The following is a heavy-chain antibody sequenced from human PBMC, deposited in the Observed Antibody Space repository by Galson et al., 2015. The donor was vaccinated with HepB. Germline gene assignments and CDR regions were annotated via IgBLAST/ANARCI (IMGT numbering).Heavy chain of an antibody. V-gene: IGHV7-4-1*02. CDR1: GYTFTSYA. CDR2: INTNTGNP. J-gene: IGHJ3*02. D-gene: IGHD6-19*01. Sequence: SCKASGYTFTSYAMNWVRQAPGQGLEWMGWINTNTGNPTYAQGFTGRFVFSLDTSVSTAYLQISSLKAEDTAVYYCARAYSSGLRGAFDIWGQGTMVTVSS. CDR3: ARAYSSGLRGAFDI.